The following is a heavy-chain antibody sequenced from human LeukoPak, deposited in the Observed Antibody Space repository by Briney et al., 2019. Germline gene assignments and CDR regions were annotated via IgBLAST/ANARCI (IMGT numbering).Heavy chain of an antibody. J-gene: IGHJ3*02. CDR1: GFTFDDYA. CDR2: ISWNSGSI. CDR3: AKVIPEGATYDAFDI. Sequence: GGSLRLSCAASGFTFDDYAMHWVRQAPGKGLEWVSGISWNSGSIGYADSVKGRFTISRDNAKNSLYLQMNSLRAEDTALYYCAKVIPEGATYDAFDIWAQGTMVTVSS. V-gene: IGHV3-9*01. D-gene: IGHD1-26*01.